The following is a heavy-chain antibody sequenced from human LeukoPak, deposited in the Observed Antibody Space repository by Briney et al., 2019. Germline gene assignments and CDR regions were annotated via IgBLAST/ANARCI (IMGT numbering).Heavy chain of an antibody. CDR2: IYTSGST. V-gene: IGHV4-4*07. D-gene: IGHD6-19*01. Sequence: KPSETLSLTCTVSGGSISSYYWSWIRQPAGKGLEWIGRIYTSGSTNCNPSLKSRVTMSVDTSKNQFSLKLSSVTAADTAVYYCARDIRYSSGWYSDYWGQGTLVTVSS. J-gene: IGHJ4*02. CDR1: GGSISSYY. CDR3: ARDIRYSSGWYSDY.